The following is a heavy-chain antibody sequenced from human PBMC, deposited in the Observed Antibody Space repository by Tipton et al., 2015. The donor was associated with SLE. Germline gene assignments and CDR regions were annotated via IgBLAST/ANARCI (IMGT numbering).Heavy chain of an antibody. J-gene: IGHJ3*02. D-gene: IGHD3-10*01. Sequence: TLSLTCTVSGGSISSGSYYWSWIRQPAGKGLEWIGRSYTSGSTNYNPSLKSRVTMSVDTSKNQFSLKLSSVTAADPAVYYCARAGGSYDAFDIWGQGTMVTVSS. V-gene: IGHV4-61*02. CDR3: ARAGGSYDAFDI. CDR2: SYTSGST. CDR1: GGSISSGSYY.